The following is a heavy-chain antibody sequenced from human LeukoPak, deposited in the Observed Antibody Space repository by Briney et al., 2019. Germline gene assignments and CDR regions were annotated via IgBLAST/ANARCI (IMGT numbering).Heavy chain of an antibody. D-gene: IGHD3-10*01. V-gene: IGHV4-34*01. J-gene: IGHJ4*02. Sequence: SETLSLTCAVYGGSFSGYYWSWIRQPPGKGLEWIGEINHSGSTNYNPSLKSRVTISVDTSKNQFSLKLSSVTAADTAVYYCARLPITMVRGVIINGYDHWGQGTLVTVSS. CDR1: GGSFSGYY. CDR3: ARLPITMVRGVIINGYDH. CDR2: INHSGST.